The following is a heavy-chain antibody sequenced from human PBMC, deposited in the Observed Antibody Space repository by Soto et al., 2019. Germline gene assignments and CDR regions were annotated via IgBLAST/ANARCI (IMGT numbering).Heavy chain of an antibody. D-gene: IGHD2-21*01. CDR2: IDSDGSRR. J-gene: IGHJ3*02. CDR1: GLTFSSHW. Sequence: EVQLVESGGGVVQPGGSLRLSCAASGLTFSSHWMHWVRQAPGKGLVWVSRIDSDGSRRNYADSVKGRFTISRDNPKNTVYLQMNRMRVEETGVYYCARAVRGAYGLDICGQGTMVTVSS. V-gene: IGHV3-74*01. CDR3: ARAVRGAYGLDI.